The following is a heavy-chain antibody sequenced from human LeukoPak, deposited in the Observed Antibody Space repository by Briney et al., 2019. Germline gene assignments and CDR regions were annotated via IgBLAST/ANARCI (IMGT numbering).Heavy chain of an antibody. Sequence: PSETLSLTCTVSGGSISSSDSYWGWIRQPPGKGLEWIGSMYYSGSTYYNPSLKSRVTISVDTSKNQFSLKLNSVTAADTAVYYCARHPPRDCSSSSCYKRWFDPWGQGTLVTASS. CDR3: ARHPPRDCSSSSCYKRWFDP. D-gene: IGHD2-2*02. V-gene: IGHV4-39*01. CDR2: MYYSGST. J-gene: IGHJ5*02. CDR1: GGSISSSDSY.